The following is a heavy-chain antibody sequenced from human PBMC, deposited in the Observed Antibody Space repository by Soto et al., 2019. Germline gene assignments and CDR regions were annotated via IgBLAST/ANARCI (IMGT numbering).Heavy chain of an antibody. Sequence: QVQLVQSGAEVKKPGASVKVSCKASGYTFTSYDINWVRQATGQGLEWMGWMNPNSGNTGYAQRFQGRVTMTRKTSISTAYMELSSLRSAVTAVYYFARERTVAGNDYWGQGTPVTVSS. V-gene: IGHV1-8*01. D-gene: IGHD6-19*01. J-gene: IGHJ4*02. CDR1: GYTFTSYD. CDR2: MNPNSGNT. CDR3: ARERTVAGNDY.